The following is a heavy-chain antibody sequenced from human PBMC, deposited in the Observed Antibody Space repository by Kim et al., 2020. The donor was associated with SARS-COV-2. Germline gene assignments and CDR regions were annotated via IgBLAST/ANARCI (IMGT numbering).Heavy chain of an antibody. CDR2: ISDSGART. CDR1: GFTFSRFA. Sequence: GGSLRLSCAASGFTFSRFAMSWARQAPGKGLEWVSTISDSGARTHYAESVRGRFTISRDNSKSTLFLQMNNLRAEDTAVYYSDASDYWGQGSLVTVSS. J-gene: IGHJ4*02. V-gene: IGHV3-23*01. CDR3: DASDY.